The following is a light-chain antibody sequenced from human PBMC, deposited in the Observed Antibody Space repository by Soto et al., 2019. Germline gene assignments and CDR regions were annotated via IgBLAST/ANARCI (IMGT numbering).Light chain of an antibody. J-gene: IGLJ2*01. CDR3: CSYAGGYTHAV. CDR1: SSDVGTYNY. CDR2: DVS. V-gene: IGLV2-11*01. Sequence: QSALTQPRSVSGPPGQSVSISCSGTSSDVGTYNYVSWYQQHPGKAPKLMIYDVSKRPSGVPDRFSGSKSGNTASLTISCLQAEDEADYYCCSYAGGYTHAVFGGGTKVTVL.